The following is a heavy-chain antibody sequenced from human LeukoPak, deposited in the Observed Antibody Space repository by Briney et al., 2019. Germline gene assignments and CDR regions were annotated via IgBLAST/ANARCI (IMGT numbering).Heavy chain of an antibody. CDR3: TPGTIAAAGNL. D-gene: IGHD6-13*01. CDR2: ISGSGGST. J-gene: IGHJ5*02. CDR1: GFTFSSYS. V-gene: IGHV3-23*01. Sequence: GGSLRLSCAASGFTFSSYSMNWVRQAPGKGLEWVSAISGSGGSTYYADSVKGRFTISRDNSKNTLYLQMNSLRAEDTAVYYCTPGTIAAAGNLWGQGTLVTVSS.